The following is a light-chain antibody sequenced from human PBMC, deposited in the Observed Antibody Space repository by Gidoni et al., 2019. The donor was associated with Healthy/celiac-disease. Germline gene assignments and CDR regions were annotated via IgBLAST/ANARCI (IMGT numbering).Light chain of an antibody. CDR1: SSNIGSNY. CDR3: AAWDDSLSGLWV. V-gene: IGLV1-47*01. CDR2: RNN. Sequence: GQRVTISCSGSSSNIGSNYVYWYQQLPGTAPKLLIYRNNQRPSGVPDRFSGSKSGTSASLAIRGLRSEDEADYYCAAWDDSLSGLWVFGGGTKLTVL. J-gene: IGLJ3*02.